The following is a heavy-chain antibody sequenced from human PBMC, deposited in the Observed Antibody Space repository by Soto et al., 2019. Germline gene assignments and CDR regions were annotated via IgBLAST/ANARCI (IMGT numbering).Heavy chain of an antibody. D-gene: IGHD6-13*01. CDR2: INAGNGNT. Sequence: QVQLVQSGAEVKKPGASVKVSCKASGYTFTSYAMHWVRQAPGQRLEWMGWINAGNGNTKYSQKFQGRVNITRDTSASTAYMELSSLRSEDTAVYYCARGRYSSSPGTHFDYWGQGTLVTVSS. J-gene: IGHJ4*02. CDR3: ARGRYSSSPGTHFDY. V-gene: IGHV1-3*01. CDR1: GYTFTSYA.